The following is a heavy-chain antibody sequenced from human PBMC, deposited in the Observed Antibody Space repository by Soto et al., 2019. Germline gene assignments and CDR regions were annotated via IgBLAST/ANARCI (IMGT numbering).Heavy chain of an antibody. CDR1: GGSISSYY. V-gene: IGHV4-59*08. Sequence: SETLSLTCTVSGGSISSYYWSWIRQPPGKGLEWIGYIYYSGSTNYNPSLKSRVTISVDTSKNQFSLKLSSVTAADTAVYYCARRNGFCFAFWGEGTLVTVSS. CDR3: ARRNGFCFAF. J-gene: IGHJ4*02. CDR2: IYYSGST. D-gene: IGHD2-8*01.